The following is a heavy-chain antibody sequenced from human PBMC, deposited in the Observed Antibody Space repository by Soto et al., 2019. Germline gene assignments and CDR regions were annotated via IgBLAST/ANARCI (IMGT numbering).Heavy chain of an antibody. CDR3: ARRTVSTETFEY. J-gene: IGHJ4*02. V-gene: IGHV4-59*08. D-gene: IGHD5-12*01. CDR2: VYYTGIA. Sequence: SETLSLTCTVSCGSLTSYYWSWIRQPPGKGLEWIGFVYYTGIARYNPSLKSRVTISVDTSKNQFSLKLTSVTAADTAIYYCARRTVSTETFEYLYQETLVNVSS. CDR1: CGSLTSYY.